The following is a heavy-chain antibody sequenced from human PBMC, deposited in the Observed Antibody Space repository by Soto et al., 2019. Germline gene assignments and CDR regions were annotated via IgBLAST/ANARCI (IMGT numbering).Heavy chain of an antibody. V-gene: IGHV1-69*01. CDR2: IIPIFGTA. CDR1: GGTFSSYA. D-gene: IGHD2-8*01. CDR3: TRGKGCLRGYVTNDPYYYYYGMDV. J-gene: IGHJ6*02. Sequence: QVQLVQSGAEVKKPGSSVKVSCKASGGTFSSYAISWVRQAPGQGLEWMGGIIPIFGTANYAQKFQGRVTIIANESTSTAYMEVSTMRSEDRAVYYCTRGKGCLRGYVTNDPYYYYYGMDVWGQGTTVTVSS.